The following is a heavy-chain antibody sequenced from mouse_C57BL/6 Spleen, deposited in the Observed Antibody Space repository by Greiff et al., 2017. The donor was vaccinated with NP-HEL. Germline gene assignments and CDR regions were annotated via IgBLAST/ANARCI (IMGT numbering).Heavy chain of an antibody. J-gene: IGHJ2*01. CDR3: ARSPYDYSYFDY. CDR1: GYTFTSYW. D-gene: IGHD2-4*01. V-gene: IGHV1-61*01. CDR2: IYTSDSET. Sequence: QVQLQQPGAELVRPGSSVKLSCKASGYTFTSYWMDWVKQRPGQGLEWIGNIYTSDSETHYNQKFKDKATLTVDKSSSTAYMQLSSLTSEDSAFYYCARSPYDYSYFDYWGHGTTLTVSS.